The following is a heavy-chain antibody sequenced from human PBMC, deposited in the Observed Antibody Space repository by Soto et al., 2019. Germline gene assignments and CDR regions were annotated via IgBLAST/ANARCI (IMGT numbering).Heavy chain of an antibody. CDR2: FHPGESDT. CDR1: GYSFTTYW. CDR3: ARHEATYYNFYGIDV. J-gene: IGHJ6*02. V-gene: IGHV5-51*01. Sequence: PGESLKISCESHGYSFTTYWITWVRQKPGKGLEWVGSFHPGESDTRYSPSFQGQVTISADRSLATAYLQWSSLQAADTAIYYCARHEATYYNFYGIDVWGQGTTVTVSS.